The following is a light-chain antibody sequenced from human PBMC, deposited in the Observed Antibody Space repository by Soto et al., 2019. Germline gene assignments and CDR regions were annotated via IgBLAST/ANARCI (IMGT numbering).Light chain of an antibody. CDR1: SSNIGNNY. CDR2: DNI. J-gene: IGLJ3*02. V-gene: IGLV1-51*01. CDR3: GTWDGSRNWV. Sequence: QSVLTQSPSVSAAPGQKVTISCSGTSSNIGNNYVSWYQQFPDTAPKLLIYDNIKRPSGIPDRFSGSKSGTSATLVITGLQTGDEADYYCGTWDGSRNWVFGGGTKPTVL.